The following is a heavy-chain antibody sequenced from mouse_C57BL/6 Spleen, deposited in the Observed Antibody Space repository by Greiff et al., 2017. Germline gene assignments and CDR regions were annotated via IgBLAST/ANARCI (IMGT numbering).Heavy chain of an antibody. D-gene: IGHD1-1*01. CDR2: IWSGGST. V-gene: IGHV2-2*01. CDR1: GFSLTSYG. CDR3: ARNCDGSSSYYAMDY. Sequence: VKLMESGPGLVQPSQSLSITCTVSGFSLTSYGVHWVRQSPGKGLEWLGVIWSGGSTDYNAAFISRLSISKDNSKSQVFFKMNSLQADDTAIYYCARNCDGSSSYYAMDYWGQGTSVTVSS. J-gene: IGHJ4*01.